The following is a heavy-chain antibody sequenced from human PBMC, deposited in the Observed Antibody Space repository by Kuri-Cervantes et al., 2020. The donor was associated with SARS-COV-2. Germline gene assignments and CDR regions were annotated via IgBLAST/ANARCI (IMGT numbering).Heavy chain of an antibody. V-gene: IGHV3-23*01. J-gene: IGHJ4*02. Sequence: LTCAASGFTFSSYAMSWVRQAPGKGLEWVSAISGSGGSTYYADSVKGRFTISRDNSKNTLYLQMNSLRAEDTAVYYCAKVPVGAVAGTDEYYFDYWGQGTLVTVSS. CDR1: GFTFSSYA. CDR2: ISGSGGST. CDR3: AKVPVGAVAGTDEYYFDY. D-gene: IGHD6-19*01.